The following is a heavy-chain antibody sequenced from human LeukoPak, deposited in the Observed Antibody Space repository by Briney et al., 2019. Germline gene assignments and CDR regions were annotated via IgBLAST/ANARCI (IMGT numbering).Heavy chain of an antibody. J-gene: IGHJ4*02. CDR3: ARVAKERVGGVYYFDY. CDR2: IGTAGDT. CDR1: GFTFSDYD. D-gene: IGHD1-1*01. V-gene: IGHV3-13*01. Sequence: SGGSLRLSCPASGFTFSDYDMHWVRQPTGKGLEWVAAIGTAGDTYYTGSVKGRFTISRENAKNSLYLQMNSLRAGDTAVYYCARVAKERVGGVYYFDYWGQGTLVTVSS.